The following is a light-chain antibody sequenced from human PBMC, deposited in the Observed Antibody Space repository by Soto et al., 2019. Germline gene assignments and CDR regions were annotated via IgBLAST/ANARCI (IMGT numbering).Light chain of an antibody. V-gene: IGLV1-47*01. CDR3: AAWDDSLSGQV. CDR1: TSNIGTNY. J-gene: IGLJ2*01. Sequence: LTQPPSASGTPGQRVTISCSGSTSNIGTNYVYWYQQLPGTAPKLLIYRNNQRPSGVPDRFSGSKSGTSASLAISGLRSEDEADYYCAAWDDSLSGQVFGGGTKVTVL. CDR2: RNN.